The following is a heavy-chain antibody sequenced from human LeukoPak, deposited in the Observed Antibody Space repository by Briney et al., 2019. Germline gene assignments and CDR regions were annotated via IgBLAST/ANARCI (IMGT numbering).Heavy chain of an antibody. CDR2: IYYSGST. D-gene: IGHD2-2*01. J-gene: IGHJ5*02. CDR3: ARHILGYCSSTSCLPRPNWFDP. CDR1: GGSISSSSYY. V-gene: IGHV4-39*01. Sequence: PSETLSLTCTVSGGSISSSSYYWGWIRQPPGKGLEWIGSIYYSGSTYYNPPLKSRVTISVDTSKNQFSLKLSSVTAADTAVYYCARHILGYCSSTSCLPRPNWFDPWGQGTLVTVSS.